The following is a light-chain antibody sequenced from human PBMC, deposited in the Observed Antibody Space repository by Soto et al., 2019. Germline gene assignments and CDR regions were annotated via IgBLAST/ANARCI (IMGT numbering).Light chain of an antibody. J-gene: IGKJ2*01. CDR1: QSVSSSY. CDR2: GAS. CDR3: QQYGSSPPYT. V-gene: IGKV3-20*01. Sequence: EIVLTQSPGTLSLSPGERATLSCGASQSVSSSYLAWYQQKPGQAPRLVIYGASSRATGIPDRFSGSGSGTDFTLTISRLEPEDFAVYYCQQYGSSPPYTFGQGTKLEIK.